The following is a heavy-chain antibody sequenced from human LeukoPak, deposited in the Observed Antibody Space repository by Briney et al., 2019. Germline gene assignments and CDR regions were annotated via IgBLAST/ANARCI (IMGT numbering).Heavy chain of an antibody. CDR1: GGSISSYF. Sequence: PSETLSLTCSVSGGSISSYFWSWIRQPPGKGLEWTGYIYYSGSTNYNPSLKSRVTISVDTSKNQFSLKLSSVTAADTAVYYCARHTLHYYYYYMDVWGKGTTVTVSS. CDR2: IYYSGST. CDR3: ARHTLHYYYYYMDV. V-gene: IGHV4-59*08. J-gene: IGHJ6*03.